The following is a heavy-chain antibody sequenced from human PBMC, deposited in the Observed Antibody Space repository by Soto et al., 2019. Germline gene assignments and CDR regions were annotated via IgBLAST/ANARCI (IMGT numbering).Heavy chain of an antibody. D-gene: IGHD3-10*01. CDR3: ARHVGSLLWNYFGY. CDR1: GGSISSYY. V-gene: IGHV4-59*08. CDR2: IYYSGST. Sequence: SETLSLTCTVSGGSISSYYWSWIRQPPGKGLEWIGYIYYSGSTNYNPSLKSRVTISVDTSKNQFSLKLSSVAAADTAVYYCARHVGSLLWNYFGYWGQGTLVTVSS. J-gene: IGHJ4*02.